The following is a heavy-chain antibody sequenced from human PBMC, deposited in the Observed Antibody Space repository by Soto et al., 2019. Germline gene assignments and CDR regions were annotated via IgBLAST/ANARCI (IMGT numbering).Heavy chain of an antibody. CDR3: ARDRALFDY. CDR1: GFTFSSYS. J-gene: IGHJ4*02. V-gene: IGHV3-21*01. CDR2: ISSSSSYI. Sequence: AGGSLRLSCAASGFTFSSYSMNWVRQAPGKGLEWVSSISSSSSYIHYADSVKGRFTISRDNAKNSLYLQMNSLRAEDTAVYYCARDRALFDYWGQGTLVTVSS. D-gene: IGHD3-10*01.